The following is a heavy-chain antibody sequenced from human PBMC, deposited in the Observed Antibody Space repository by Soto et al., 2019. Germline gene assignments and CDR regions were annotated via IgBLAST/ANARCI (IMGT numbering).Heavy chain of an antibody. CDR2: IHSDGSST. J-gene: IGHJ3*01. Sequence: EVQLVESGGGLVRPGGSLRLSCAASGFTFSYYWMHWVRQAPGKGLVWVSRIHSDGSSTTHADFVKGRFIISRDNARNTGDLELQGVGVEDTAVDYCARGDRGAFDLLGGGTVVTVSS. V-gene: IGHV3-74*01. CDR3: ARGDRGAFDL. D-gene: IGHD1-26*01. CDR1: GFTFSYYW.